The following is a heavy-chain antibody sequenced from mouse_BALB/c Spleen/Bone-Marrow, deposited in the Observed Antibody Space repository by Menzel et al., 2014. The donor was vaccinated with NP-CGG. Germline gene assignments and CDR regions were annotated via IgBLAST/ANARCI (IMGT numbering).Heavy chain of an antibody. Sequence: VQLQQSGAELVRPGTSVKVSCKASGYAFTNYLTEWLKQRPGQGLELIGVINPGSGSTNYNEKFKGKATLTADKSSSTAYMQLSSLTSDDSAVYFCARGPTWYFDVWGAGTTVTVSS. D-gene: IGHD3-3*01. V-gene: IGHV1-54*03. J-gene: IGHJ1*01. CDR3: ARGPTWYFDV. CDR1: GYAFTNYL. CDR2: INPGSGST.